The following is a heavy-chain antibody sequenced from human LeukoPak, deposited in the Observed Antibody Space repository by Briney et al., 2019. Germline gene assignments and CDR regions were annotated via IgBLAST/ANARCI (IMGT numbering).Heavy chain of an antibody. D-gene: IGHD4-17*01. CDR2: ISSSSSTI. CDR3: ASTVTGGFDY. V-gene: IGHV3-48*02. Sequence: GGSLRLSCAASGFTFSTCSMNWVRQAPGKGLEWASHISSSSSTIYYADSVKGRFTISRDNAKNSLYLQVNSLRDEDTAVYYCASTVTGGFDYWGQGTPVTVSS. J-gene: IGHJ4*02. CDR1: GFTFSTCS.